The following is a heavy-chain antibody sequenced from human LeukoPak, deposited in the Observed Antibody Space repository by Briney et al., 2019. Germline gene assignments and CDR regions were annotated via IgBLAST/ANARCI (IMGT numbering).Heavy chain of an antibody. Sequence: ASVKVSCKASGYTFTGYYMHWVRQAPGQGLEWMGWINPNSGGTNYAQKFQGRVTMTRDTSISTAYMELSRLRSDDTAVYYCARNPPRGVLVVGATVNDYWGQGTLVTVSS. CDR1: GYTFTGYY. V-gene: IGHV1-2*02. D-gene: IGHD1-26*01. CDR2: INPNSGGT. J-gene: IGHJ4*02. CDR3: ARNPPRGVLVVGATVNDY.